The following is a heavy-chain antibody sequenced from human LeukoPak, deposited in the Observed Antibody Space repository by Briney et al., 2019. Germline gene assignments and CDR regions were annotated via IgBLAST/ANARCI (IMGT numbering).Heavy chain of an antibody. D-gene: IGHD3-3*01. CDR2: VRYDGSKR. Sequence: PGGSLRLSCVASGFTFSNYGMHWVRQAPGKGLEWVTFVRYDGSKRYYADSVRGRFTISRDNSKNTVHLQMNSLRAEDTAVYYCAKGGRFLEWLLDYFDYWGQGTLVTVSS. V-gene: IGHV3-30*02. CDR1: GFTFSNYG. CDR3: AKGGRFLEWLLDYFDY. J-gene: IGHJ4*02.